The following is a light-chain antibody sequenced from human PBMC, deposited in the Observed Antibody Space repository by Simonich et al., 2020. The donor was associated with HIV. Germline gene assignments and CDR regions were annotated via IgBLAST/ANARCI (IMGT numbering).Light chain of an antibody. CDR3: MQGIHLWT. J-gene: IGKJ1*01. V-gene: IGKV2-29*02. CDR1: QSLLHTDGRTY. Sequence: DIVMTQTPLSLSVTPGQPASISCKSSQSLLHTDGRTYLFWYLQKPGQSPQLLIYEVSSRVSGVPDRFSGSVSGTDFTLKISRVEAEDVGVYYCMQGIHLWTFGQGTKVEIK. CDR2: EVS.